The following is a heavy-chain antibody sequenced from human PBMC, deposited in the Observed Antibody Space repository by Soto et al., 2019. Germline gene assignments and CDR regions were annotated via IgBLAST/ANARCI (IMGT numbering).Heavy chain of an antibody. D-gene: IGHD1-1*01. CDR3: ARERETGTSDY. V-gene: IGHV4-61*01. Sequence: SETLSLTCTVSGGSVSSGSYYWSWIRQPPGKGLEWIGYIYYSGSTNYNTYLKSRITISVDTSKNQFSLKLSSVTAADTAVYYCARERETGTSDYWGQGTLVTVSS. CDR1: GGSVSSGSYY. CDR2: IYYSGST. J-gene: IGHJ4*02.